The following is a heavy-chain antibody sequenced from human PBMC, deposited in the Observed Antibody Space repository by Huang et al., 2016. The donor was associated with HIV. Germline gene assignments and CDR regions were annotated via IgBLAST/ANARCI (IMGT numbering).Heavy chain of an antibody. CDR2: IHYRGST. Sequence: QVQLQESGPGLVKPSETLSLTCTVSGGSINSYYWRWIRPPPGKGLEWIGSIHYRGSTIYNPSLKGRVTISGDTSKNQFSLKLSSVTAADTAMYYCARNYYDNVDWYFDLWGRGTLVTVSS. CDR1: GGSINSYY. CDR3: ARNYYDNVDWYFDL. V-gene: IGHV4-59*01. J-gene: IGHJ2*01. D-gene: IGHD3-22*01.